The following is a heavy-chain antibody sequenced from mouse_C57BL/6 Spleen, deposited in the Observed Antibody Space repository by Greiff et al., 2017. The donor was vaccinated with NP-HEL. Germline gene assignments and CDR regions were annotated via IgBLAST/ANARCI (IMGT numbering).Heavy chain of an antibody. V-gene: IGHV1-52*01. J-gene: IGHJ3*01. CDR3: ARWFGADYSWFAY. CDR1: GYTFTSYW. D-gene: IGHD1-1*02. CDR2: IDPSDSET. Sequence: QVQLQQPGAELVRPGSSVKLSCKASGYTFTSYWMHWVKQRPIQGLEWIGNIDPSDSETHYNQKFKDKATLTVDKSSSTAYMQLSSLTSEDSAVYYCARWFGADYSWFAYWGQGTLVTVSA.